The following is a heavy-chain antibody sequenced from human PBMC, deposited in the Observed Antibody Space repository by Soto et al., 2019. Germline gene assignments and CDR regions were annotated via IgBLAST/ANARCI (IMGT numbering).Heavy chain of an antibody. Sequence: QVQLVQSEAEVQKPGASMKVSYRASGYNVANYSISRVRQAPGQGLEWMGWISDHNGDTKYAQKVEGRVTMTADTSTSTDYIEMWSLRTEDTAVYYCARDAAYNDFWGGVMELYSYKMDVWGQGTTVTV. V-gene: IGHV1-18*01. D-gene: IGHD3-3*01. CDR1: GYNVANYS. CDR2: ISDHNGDT. J-gene: IGHJ6*02. CDR3: ARDAAYNDFWGGVMELYSYKMDV.